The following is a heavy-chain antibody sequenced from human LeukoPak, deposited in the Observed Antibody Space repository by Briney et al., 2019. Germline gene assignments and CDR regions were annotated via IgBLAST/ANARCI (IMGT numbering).Heavy chain of an antibody. V-gene: IGHV1-46*01. J-gene: IGHJ4*02. CDR3: ARDGGIFPPGIDY. CDR2: INPSGGST. D-gene: IGHD2-15*01. Sequence: GASVKVSCKASGYTFTSYYVQWGRQAPGQGLEWMGIINPSGGSTSYAQKFQGRVTMTRDTSTSTVYMELSSLRSEDTAVYYCARDGGIFPPGIDYWGQGTLVTVSS. CDR1: GYTFTSYY.